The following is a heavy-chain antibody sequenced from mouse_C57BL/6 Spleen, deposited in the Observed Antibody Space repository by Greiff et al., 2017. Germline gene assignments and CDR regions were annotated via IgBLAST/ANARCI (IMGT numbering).Heavy chain of an antibody. J-gene: IGHJ1*03. CDR1: GYTFTDYC. CDR2: IFPGSGSN. D-gene: IGHD1-1*01. CDR3: AYYYGSSYWYFDV. V-gene: IGHV1-75*01. Sequence: QVQLQQSGPELVKPGASVKISCKASGYTFTDYCINWVKQRPGPGLEWIGWIFPGSGSNYYNEQFKGKGTMTVDKTSSTAYMVLSSLTSENSADYSCAYYYGSSYWYFDVWGTGTTVTVSS.